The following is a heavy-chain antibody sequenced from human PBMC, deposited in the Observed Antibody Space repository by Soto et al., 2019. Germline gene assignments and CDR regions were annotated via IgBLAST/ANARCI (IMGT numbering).Heavy chain of an antibody. CDR3: VRPLPSGRNYGLDV. D-gene: IGHD3-10*01. Sequence: GRSLRLSCAASGLTVSNAYMAWVRQAPGMGLEWVSVIYDNGTTYYADSVKGRFTISRDTSTNTLSLQMDSLRAEDTAVYYCVRPLPSGRNYGLDVWGQGTTVTVSS. CDR2: IYDNGTT. V-gene: IGHV3-53*01. J-gene: IGHJ6*02. CDR1: GLTVSNAY.